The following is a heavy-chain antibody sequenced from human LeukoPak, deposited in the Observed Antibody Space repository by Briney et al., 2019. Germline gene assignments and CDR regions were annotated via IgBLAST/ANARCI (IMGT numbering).Heavy chain of an antibody. CDR2: INPSGGST. V-gene: IGHV1-46*01. D-gene: IGHD3-10*01. J-gene: IGHJ4*02. CDR3: ARDGRRHGSGSYSVGFDY. Sequence: ASVKVSCKASGYTFTSFYLHWVRQAPGQGLEWMGIINPSGGSTRYAQKFQGRVTITRDTSASTAYMEMSSLTSEDMAVYYCARDGRRHGSGSYSVGFDYWGQGTLVTVSS. CDR1: GYTFTSFY.